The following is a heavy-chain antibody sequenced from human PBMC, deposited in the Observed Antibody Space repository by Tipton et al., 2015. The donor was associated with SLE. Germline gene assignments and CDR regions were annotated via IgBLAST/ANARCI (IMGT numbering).Heavy chain of an antibody. Sequence: LRLSCTVSGDSISSYYWSWIRQPPGKGLEWIGYIYYSGSTNYNPSLKSRVTISVDTSKNQFSLKLSSVTAADTAVYYCARGYVGALAFDIWGQGTMVTVSS. V-gene: IGHV4-59*01. D-gene: IGHD1-26*01. J-gene: IGHJ3*02. CDR2: IYYSGST. CDR1: GDSISSYY. CDR3: ARGYVGALAFDI.